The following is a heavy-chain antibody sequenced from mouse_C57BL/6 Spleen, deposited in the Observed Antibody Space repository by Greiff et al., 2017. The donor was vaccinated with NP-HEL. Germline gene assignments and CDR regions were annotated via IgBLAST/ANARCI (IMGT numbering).Heavy chain of an antibody. CDR1: GFTFSNYW. D-gene: IGHD1-1*01. Sequence: EVKVVESGGGLVQPGGSMKLSCVASGFTFSNYWMNWVRQSPEKGLEWVAQIRLKSDNYATHYAESVKGRFTISRDDSKSSVYLQMNNLMAEDTGIYYCTAITTVAHYAMDYWGQGTSVTVSS. CDR3: TAITTVAHYAMDY. CDR2: IRLKSDNYAT. V-gene: IGHV6-3*01. J-gene: IGHJ4*01.